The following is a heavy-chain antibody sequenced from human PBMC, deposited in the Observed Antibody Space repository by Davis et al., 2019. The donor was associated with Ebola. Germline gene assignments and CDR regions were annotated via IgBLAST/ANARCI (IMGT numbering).Heavy chain of an antibody. J-gene: IGHJ6*02. CDR1: GFTFSSNS. D-gene: IGHD6-13*01. Sequence: GESLKISCAASGFTFSSNSMSWVRQAPGKGLEWVGFIRSKAYGGKTQYAASVKGRFTISRDDSKSIAYLQMNSLKTEDTAVYYCTRDLKQPPPSYYYGMDVWGQGTTVTVSS. CDR3: TRDLKQPPPSYYYGMDV. CDR2: IRSKAYGGKT. V-gene: IGHV3-49*04.